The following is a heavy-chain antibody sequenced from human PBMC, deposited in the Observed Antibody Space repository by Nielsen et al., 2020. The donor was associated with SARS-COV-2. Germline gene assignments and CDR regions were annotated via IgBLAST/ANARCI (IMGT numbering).Heavy chain of an antibody. CDR2: IYYSGST. CDR3: ARGRWLAY. CDR1: GGSISSGGYS. D-gene: IGHD6-19*01. Sequence: SETLSLTCAVSGGSISSGGYSWSWIRQPPGKGLEWIGYIYYSGSTNYNPSLKSRVTISVATSKNQFSLKLSSVTAADTAVYYCARGRWLAYWGQGTLVTVSS. J-gene: IGHJ4*02. V-gene: IGHV4-61*08.